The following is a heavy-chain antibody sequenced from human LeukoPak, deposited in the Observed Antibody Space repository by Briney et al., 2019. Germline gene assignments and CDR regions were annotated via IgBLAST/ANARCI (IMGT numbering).Heavy chain of an antibody. V-gene: IGHV4-34*01. CDR2: INHSGST. D-gene: IGHD3-10*01. CDR1: GGSFSGYY. Sequence: SETLSLTCAVYGGSFSGYYWSWIRQPPGKGLEWIGEINHSGSTNYNPSLKSRVTISVDTSKNQFSLKLSSVTAADTAVYYCARGALWFRYYYYMDVWGKGTTVTVSS. CDR3: ARGALWFRYYYYMDV. J-gene: IGHJ6*03.